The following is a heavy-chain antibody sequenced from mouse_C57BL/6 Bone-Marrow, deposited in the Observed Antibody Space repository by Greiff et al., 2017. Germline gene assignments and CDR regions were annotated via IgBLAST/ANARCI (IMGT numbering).Heavy chain of an antibody. CDR3: ARHGSSWNWYFDD. D-gene: IGHD1-1*01. V-gene: IGHV1-52*01. CDR1: GYTFTSYW. Sequence: QVQLQQPGAELVRPGSSVKLSCKASGYTFTSYWMHWVKQRPIQGLEWIGNIDPSDSETHYNQKFKDKATLTVDKSSSSAYMQLSSLTSEDSAVYYCARHGSSWNWYFDDWGKGTTVTVSS. CDR2: IDPSDSET. J-gene: IGHJ1*03.